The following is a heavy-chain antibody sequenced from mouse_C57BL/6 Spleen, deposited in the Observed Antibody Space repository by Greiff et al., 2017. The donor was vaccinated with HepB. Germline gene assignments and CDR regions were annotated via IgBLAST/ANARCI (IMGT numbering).Heavy chain of an antibody. J-gene: IGHJ2*01. CDR2: ISSGGDYI. CDR3: TRDHGYGNSYFDY. V-gene: IGHV5-9-1*02. D-gene: IGHD2-1*01. Sequence: EVMLVESGEGLVKPGGSLKLSCAASGFTFSSYAMSWVRQTPEKRLEWVAYISSGGDYIYYADTVKGRFTISRDNARNTLYLQMSSLKSEDTAMYYCTRDHGYGNSYFDYGGQGTTLTVSS. CDR1: GFTFSSYA.